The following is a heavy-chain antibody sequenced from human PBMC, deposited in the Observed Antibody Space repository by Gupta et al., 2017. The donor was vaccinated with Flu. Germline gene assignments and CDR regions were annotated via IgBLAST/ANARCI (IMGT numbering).Heavy chain of an antibody. Sequence: QVQLQQWGAGLLKPSETLSLTCAVYGGSFSGYYWSWIRPPPGKGLEWIGEINHSGSTNYNPSLKSRVTISVDTSKNQFSLKLSSVTAADTAVYYCARADIVVVPAAMRWFDPWGQGTLVTVSS. V-gene: IGHV4-34*01. CDR1: GGSFSGYY. J-gene: IGHJ5*02. D-gene: IGHD2-2*01. CDR2: INHSGST. CDR3: ARADIVVVPAAMRWFDP.